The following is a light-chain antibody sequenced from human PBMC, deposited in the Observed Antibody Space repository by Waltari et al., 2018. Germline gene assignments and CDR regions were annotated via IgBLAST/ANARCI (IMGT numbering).Light chain of an antibody. CDR2: DNN. V-gene: IGLV1-51*01. CDR1: SSNFGTHS. J-gene: IGLJ2*01. CDR3: GTWDSSLTGAV. Sequence: QSVLTQPPSVSAAPGQRVTTSCSGSSSNFGTHSVSCYQQPPGTAPKLPIYDNNNRPSGIPDRFSGSKSGTSATLGITGLQTGDEAVYYCGTWDSSLTGAVFGGGTKLTVL.